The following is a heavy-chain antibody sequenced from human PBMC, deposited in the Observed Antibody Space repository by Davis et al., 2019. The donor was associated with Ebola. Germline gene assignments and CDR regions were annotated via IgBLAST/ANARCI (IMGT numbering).Heavy chain of an antibody. J-gene: IGHJ5*02. V-gene: IGHV4-34*01. CDR1: GGSFSGYY. CDR3: ARDCSTPITIFGVVHSGFDP. Sequence: SETLSLTCAVYGGSFSGYYWSWIRQPPGKGLEWIGEINHSGSTNYNPSLKSRVTISVDTSKNQFSLKLSSVTAADTAVYYCARDCSTPITIFGVVHSGFDPWGQGTLVTVSS. CDR2: INHSGST. D-gene: IGHD3-3*01.